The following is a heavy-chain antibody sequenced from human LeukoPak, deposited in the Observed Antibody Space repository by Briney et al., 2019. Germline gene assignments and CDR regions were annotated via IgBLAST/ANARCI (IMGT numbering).Heavy chain of an antibody. Sequence: GASVKVSCKASGYTFTSYDINWVRQATGQGLEWMGWMNPNSGNTGYAQKFQGRVTMTRNTSISTAYLELSSLRSEDTAVYYCARGFPEYSGSPSPRYYYYYYMDVWGKGTTVTVSS. CDR2: MNPNSGNT. J-gene: IGHJ6*03. V-gene: IGHV1-8*01. CDR3: ARGFPEYSGSPSPRYYYYYYMDV. CDR1: GYTFTSYD. D-gene: IGHD6-6*01.